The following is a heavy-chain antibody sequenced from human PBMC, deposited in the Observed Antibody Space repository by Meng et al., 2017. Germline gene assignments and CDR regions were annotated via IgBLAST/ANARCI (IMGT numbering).Heavy chain of an antibody. CDR3: ARDHYNLLDP. V-gene: IGHV3-7*01. CDR1: GFTFSSYW. CDR2: IKQDGSEK. J-gene: IGHJ5*02. Sequence: GESLKISCKGSGFTFSSYWMSWVRQAPGKGLEWVANIKQDGSEKYYVDSVKGRFTISRDNAKNSLYLQMNSLRAEDTAVYYCARDHYNLLDPWGQGTLVTVSS.